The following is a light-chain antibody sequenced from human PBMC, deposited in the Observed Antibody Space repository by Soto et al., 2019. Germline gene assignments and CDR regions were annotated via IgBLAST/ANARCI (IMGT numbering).Light chain of an antibody. J-gene: IGKJ2*01. Sequence: EIVLTQSPGILSLSPGERATLSCRASQTVSGNYLAWYQQKPGQSPRLIIYGSSDRDTGIPDRFSSSGSGTDFTLTINRVEPEDFAVYYCQQYGSSPPYTFGQGTTLEI. CDR1: QTVSGNY. V-gene: IGKV3-20*01. CDR3: QQYGSSPPYT. CDR2: GSS.